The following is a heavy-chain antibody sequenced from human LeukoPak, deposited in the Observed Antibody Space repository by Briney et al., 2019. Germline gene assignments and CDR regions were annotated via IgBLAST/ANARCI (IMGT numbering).Heavy chain of an antibody. V-gene: IGHV4-61*02. J-gene: IGHJ4*02. Sequence: PSETLSLTCTVSGDSISRGGYYWNWIRQPAGKELEWIGRFYTSEITSYNPSLKSRASISIDTSKNQFSLKFTSLTAADTAVYYCARLTAWTTTNFDFWGQGTLVTVSS. CDR2: FYTSEIT. CDR3: ARLTAWTTTNFDF. CDR1: GDSISRGGYY. D-gene: IGHD1-26*01.